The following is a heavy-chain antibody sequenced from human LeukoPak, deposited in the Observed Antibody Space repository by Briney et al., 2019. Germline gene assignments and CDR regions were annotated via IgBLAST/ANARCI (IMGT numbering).Heavy chain of an antibody. CDR1: GGSISSGGYS. D-gene: IGHD2-21*01. Sequence: SETLSLTCAVSGGSISSGGYSWSWIRQPPGKGLEWIGYIYYSGSTYYNPSLKSRVTISVDTSKNQFSLKLSSVTAADTAVYYCARDLRDCPMDVWGKGTTVTISS. CDR2: IYYSGST. V-gene: IGHV4-30-4*07. J-gene: IGHJ6*04. CDR3: ARDLRDCPMDV.